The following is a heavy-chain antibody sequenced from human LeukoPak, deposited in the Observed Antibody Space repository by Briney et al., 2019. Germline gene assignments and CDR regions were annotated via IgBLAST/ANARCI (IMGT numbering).Heavy chain of an antibody. V-gene: IGHV4-39*01. CDR2: IYYSGST. CDR1: GGSISSGSYY. D-gene: IGHD3-3*01. CDR3: ARQPEDEFLMPPNDRPYNAFDI. J-gene: IGHJ3*02. Sequence: SETLSLTCTVSGGSISSGSYYWGWIRQPPGTGLEWIGSIYYSGSTYYNPSLKSRVTISVDTSKNQFSLKLSSVTAADTAVYYCARQPEDEFLMPPNDRPYNAFDIWGQGTMVTVSS.